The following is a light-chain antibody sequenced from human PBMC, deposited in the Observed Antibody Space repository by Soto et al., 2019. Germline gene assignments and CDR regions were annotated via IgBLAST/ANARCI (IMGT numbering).Light chain of an antibody. V-gene: IGLV2-14*01. Sequence: QSALTQPASVSGSPGQSITISCTGTTSDIGAYNYVSWYQHNPGNAPKLIIYEVTVRPSGVSSRFSGSKSASTASLTITGLQSDDEADYYCSSYTSRGTLVFGGGTKLTVL. CDR1: TSDIGAYNY. J-gene: IGLJ3*02. CDR2: EVT. CDR3: SSYTSRGTLV.